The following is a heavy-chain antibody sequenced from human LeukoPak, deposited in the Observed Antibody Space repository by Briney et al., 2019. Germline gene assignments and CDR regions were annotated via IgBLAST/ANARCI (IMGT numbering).Heavy chain of an antibody. V-gene: IGHV4-59*08. CDR2: IHYTGTT. CDR1: GGSINDYF. D-gene: IGHD3-22*01. CDR3: ARLYSDRSGYWPDYFDF. J-gene: IGHJ4*02. Sequence: PSETLSLTCSVSGGSINDYFWSWIRQSPGKGLEWVAYIHYTGTTNYNPSLKSRVTMSLDTSGNRLSLELSSVTAADTALYFCARLYSDRSGYWPDYFDFWGQGSLVTVSS.